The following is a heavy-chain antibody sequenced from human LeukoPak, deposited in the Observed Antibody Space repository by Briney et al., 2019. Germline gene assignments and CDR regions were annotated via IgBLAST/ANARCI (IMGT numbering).Heavy chain of an antibody. V-gene: IGHV3-23*01. D-gene: IGHD5-12*01. CDR1: GFTFSSYA. J-gene: IGHJ4*02. CDR2: INYSGGST. Sequence: GGSLRPSCAASGFTFSSYAMSWVRQAPGKGLEWISAINYSGGSTYYADSVKGRFTISRDNSKNTLYLQMNSLRAEDTAVYYCAKDFASGYDYYRGQGTLVTVSS. CDR3: AKDFASGYDYY.